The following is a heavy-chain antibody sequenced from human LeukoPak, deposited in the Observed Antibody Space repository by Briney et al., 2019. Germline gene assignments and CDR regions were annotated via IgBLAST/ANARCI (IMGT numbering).Heavy chain of an antibody. CDR2: IYYSGST. CDR3: ARGSRQQLGFDY. CDR1: GGSISSGGYY. D-gene: IGHD6-13*01. J-gene: IGHJ4*02. V-gene: IGHV4-31*03. Sequence: PSQTLSLTCTVSGGSISSGGYYWSWIRQHPGKGLEWIGYIYYSGSTYYNPSLKSRVTISVDTSKNQFSLKLSSVTAADTAVYYCARGSRQQLGFDYWGQGTLVTVSS.